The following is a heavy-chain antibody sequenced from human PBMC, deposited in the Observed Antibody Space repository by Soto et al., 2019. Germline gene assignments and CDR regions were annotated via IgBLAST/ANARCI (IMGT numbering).Heavy chain of an antibody. D-gene: IGHD3-3*01. Sequence: SGPTLVNPTQTLTLTCTFSGFSLSTSGMCVSWIRQPPGKALEWLALIDWDDDKYYSTSLKTRLTISKDTSKNQVVLTMTNMDPVDTATYYCARIVVYDFWGGSHTLPDYWGQGTLVTVSS. CDR3: ARIVVYDFWGGSHTLPDY. V-gene: IGHV2-70*01. CDR1: GFSLSTSGMC. CDR2: IDWDDDK. J-gene: IGHJ4*02.